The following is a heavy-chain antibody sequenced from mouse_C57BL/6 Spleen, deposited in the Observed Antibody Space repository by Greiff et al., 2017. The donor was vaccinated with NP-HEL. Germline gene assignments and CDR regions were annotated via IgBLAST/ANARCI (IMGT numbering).Heavy chain of an antibody. CDR3: ARQGANFYFDY. D-gene: IGHD3-1*01. J-gene: IGHJ2*01. CDR2: INPSSGYT. CDR1: GYTFTSYT. Sequence: VQLQQSGAELARPGASVKMSCKASGYTFTSYTMHWVKQRPGQGLEWIGYINPSSGYTKYNQKFKDKATLTADKSSSTAYMQLSSLTSEDSAVYYCARQGANFYFDYWGQGTTLTVSS. V-gene: IGHV1-4*01.